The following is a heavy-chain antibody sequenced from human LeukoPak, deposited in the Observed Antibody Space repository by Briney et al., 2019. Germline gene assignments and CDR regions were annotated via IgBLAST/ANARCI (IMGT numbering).Heavy chain of an antibody. V-gene: IGHV3-23*01. CDR3: AKDPDYYDSSGPMDV. CDR2: ISGSGGST. J-gene: IGHJ6*03. CDR1: GFTFSSYA. D-gene: IGHD3-22*01. Sequence: GGSLRLSCAASGFTFSSYAMSWVRQAPGKGLEWVSAISGSGGSTYYADSVKGRFTISRDNSKNTLYLQMNSLRAEDTAVYYSAKDPDYYDSSGPMDVWGKGTTVTVSS.